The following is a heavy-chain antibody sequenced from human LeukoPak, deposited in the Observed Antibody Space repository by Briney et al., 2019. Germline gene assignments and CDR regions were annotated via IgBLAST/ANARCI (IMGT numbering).Heavy chain of an antibody. D-gene: IGHD3-10*01. V-gene: IGHV3-48*01. CDR2: ISSSSSTI. J-gene: IGHJ4*02. CDR3: AKETDFGITMVRGAKDY. CDR1: GFTFSSYS. Sequence: GGSLRLSCAASGFTFSSYSMNWVRQAPGKGLEWVSYISSSSSTIYYADSVKGRFTISRDNAKNSLYLQMNSLRAEDTAVYYCAKETDFGITMVRGAKDYWGQGTLVTVSS.